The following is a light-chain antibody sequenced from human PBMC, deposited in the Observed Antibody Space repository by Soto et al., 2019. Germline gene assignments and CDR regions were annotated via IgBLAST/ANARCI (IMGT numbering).Light chain of an antibody. CDR1: RSNIGSNT. J-gene: IGLJ2*01. Sequence: QSVLTQPPSASGTPGQRVTVSCSGSRSNIGSNTVNWYQQFPGTAPKLLIYSSNQRPSGVTDRFSGSKSGTSASLAISGLQSEDEADYYCAAWDDSLSGPVFGGGTKLPVL. CDR2: SSN. CDR3: AAWDDSLSGPV. V-gene: IGLV1-44*01.